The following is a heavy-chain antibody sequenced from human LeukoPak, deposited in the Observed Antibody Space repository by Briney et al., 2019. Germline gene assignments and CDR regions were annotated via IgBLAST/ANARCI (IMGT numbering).Heavy chain of an antibody. V-gene: IGHV1-69*13. CDR2: IIPIFGTA. Sequence: SVKVSCKASGGTFSSYAISWVRQAPGQGLEWMGGIIPIFGTANYAQKFQGRVTITADESTSTAYMELSSLRAEDTAVYYCARTRGYTYLNWFDPWGQGTLVTVSS. CDR3: ARTRGYTYLNWFDP. CDR1: GGTFSSYA. D-gene: IGHD5-18*01. J-gene: IGHJ5*02.